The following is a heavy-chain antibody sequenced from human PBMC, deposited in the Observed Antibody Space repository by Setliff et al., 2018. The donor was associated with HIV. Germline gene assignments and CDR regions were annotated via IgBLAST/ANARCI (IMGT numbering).Heavy chain of an antibody. CDR2: ISGYNGNT. CDR3: ARVPYRSAWFSGGHDAFDI. V-gene: IGHV1-18*01. J-gene: IGHJ3*02. D-gene: IGHD6-19*01. CDR1: GYTFNRYG. Sequence: ASVKVSCKASGYTFNRYGISWVRQAPGQGLEWMGWISGYNGNTKYVQNLQGRVTMSTGTSTSTVYMELRSLRSDDTAVYYCARVPYRSAWFSGGHDAFDIWGQGTVVTVSS.